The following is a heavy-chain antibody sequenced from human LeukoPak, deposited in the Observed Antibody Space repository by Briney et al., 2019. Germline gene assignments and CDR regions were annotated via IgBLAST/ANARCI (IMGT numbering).Heavy chain of an antibody. CDR2: ISAYNGNT. D-gene: IGHD3-10*01. CDR1: GYTFTSYG. V-gene: IGHV1-18*01. Sequence: ASVKVSCKASGYTFTSYGISWVRQAPGQGLKWMGWISAYNGNTNYAQKLQGRVTMTTDTSTSTAYMELRSLRSDDTAVYYCARGGRTRITMVRGVQYPFDYWGQGTLVTVSS. CDR3: ARGGRTRITMVRGVQYPFDY. J-gene: IGHJ4*02.